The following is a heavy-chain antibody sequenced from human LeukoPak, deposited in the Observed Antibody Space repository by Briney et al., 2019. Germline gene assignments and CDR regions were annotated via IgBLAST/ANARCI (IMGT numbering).Heavy chain of an antibody. J-gene: IGHJ4*02. D-gene: IGHD4-17*01. CDR3: AREDPGDYTFDY. V-gene: IGHV4-30-4*01. Sequence: SETLSLTCTVSGGSISSGDYYWSWIRQPRGKGLEWIGYIYYSGSTYYNPSLKSRVTRSVDTSKNQFSLKLSSVTAADTAVYYCAREDPGDYTFDYWGQGTLVTVSS. CDR2: IYYSGST. CDR1: GGSISSGDYY.